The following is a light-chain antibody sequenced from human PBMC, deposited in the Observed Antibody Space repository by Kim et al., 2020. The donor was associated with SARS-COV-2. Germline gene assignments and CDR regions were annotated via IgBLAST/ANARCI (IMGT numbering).Light chain of an antibody. CDR1: SGHSTYA. J-gene: IGLJ3*02. CDR2: VNRDGSH. CDR3: QTWDSDIRV. Sequence: ASVKLTCTLSSGHSTYAIAWHQQQPEKGTRYLMKVNRDGSHEKGDGIPDRFSASSSGAERYLTISSLQSEDEADYYCQTWDSDIRVFGGGTQLTVL. V-gene: IGLV4-69*01.